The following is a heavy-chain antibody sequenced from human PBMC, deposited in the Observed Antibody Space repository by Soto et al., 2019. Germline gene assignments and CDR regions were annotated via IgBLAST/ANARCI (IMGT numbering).Heavy chain of an antibody. J-gene: IGHJ4*02. D-gene: IGHD4-17*01. CDR2: INHSGST. V-gene: IGHV4-34*01. Sequence: SETLSLTCAVYGFSFTDYYWSWVRQPPGKGLEWIGEINHSGSTNYNPSLKSRVTISVDTSKNQFSLKLSSVTAADTAVYYCARGDYGGNSDACWGQGTLVTVYS. CDR3: ARGDYGGNSDAC. CDR1: GFSFTDYY.